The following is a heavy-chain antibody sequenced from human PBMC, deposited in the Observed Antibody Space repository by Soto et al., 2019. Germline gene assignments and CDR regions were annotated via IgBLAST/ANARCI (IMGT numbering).Heavy chain of an antibody. D-gene: IGHD3-22*01. CDR3: ARALQPVIITLGY. V-gene: IGHV4-39*01. CDR2: IYYSGNT. Sequence: QVQLKESGPGLVKPSETLSLTCTVSGGSISSSSYYWGWIRQPPGKGLEWIGSIYYSGNTYYNPSLKGLVTISVATSKNLFSLRLSSVTAADTAVYYCARALQPVIITLGYWGPGSLVTVSS. J-gene: IGHJ4*02. CDR1: GGSISSSSYY.